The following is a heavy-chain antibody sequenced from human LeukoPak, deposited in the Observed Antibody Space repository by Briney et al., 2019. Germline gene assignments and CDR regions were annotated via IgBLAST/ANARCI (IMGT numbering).Heavy chain of an antibody. Sequence: SETLSLTCTVSGGSISSSSYYWGWIRQPPVKGLEWIGSIYYSGSTYYNPSLKSRVTISVDTSKNQFSLKLSSVTASDTAVYYCARVGVVATLYYWGQGTLVTVSS. CDR3: ARVGVVATLYY. CDR2: IYYSGST. CDR1: GGSISSSSYY. J-gene: IGHJ4*02. D-gene: IGHD5-12*01. V-gene: IGHV4-39*07.